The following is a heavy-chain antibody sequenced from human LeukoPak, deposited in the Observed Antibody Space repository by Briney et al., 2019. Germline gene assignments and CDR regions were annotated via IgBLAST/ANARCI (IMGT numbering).Heavy chain of an antibody. CDR3: ARIVDSSGYPYYFDY. J-gene: IGHJ4*02. V-gene: IGHV4-4*02. D-gene: IGHD3-22*01. CDR2: THHSGST. Sequence: SETLSLTCAVSGGTISSSDWWSWVRQPPGKGLEWIGETHHSGSTNCNPSLKSRVIISVDKSKIKFSLKLSSVTAADTAVYYCARIVDSSGYPYYFDYWGQGTLVTVSS. CDR1: GGTISSSDW.